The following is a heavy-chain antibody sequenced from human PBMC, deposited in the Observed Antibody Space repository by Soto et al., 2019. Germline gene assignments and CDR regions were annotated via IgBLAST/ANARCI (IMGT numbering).Heavy chain of an antibody. CDR2: ISGYNGNT. CDR1: GYIFINYG. CDR3: ARDEVPAANWLDR. V-gene: IGHV1-18*01. J-gene: IGHJ5*02. D-gene: IGHD2-2*01. Sequence: VASVKVSCKAAGYIFINYGITWVRQAPGQGLEWMGWISGYNGNTKYADKLQGRVTMTTDTPTTTAYMELRSLRSDDTAVYYCARDEVPAANWLDRWGQGTLVTVSS.